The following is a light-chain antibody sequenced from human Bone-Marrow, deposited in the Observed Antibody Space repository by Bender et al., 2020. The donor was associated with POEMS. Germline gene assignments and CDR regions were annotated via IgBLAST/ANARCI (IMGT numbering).Light chain of an antibody. J-gene: IGLJ3*02. CDR2: SSH. CDR3: EVWDDSLNGWV. V-gene: IGLV1-44*01. CDR1: SSNIGAHA. Sequence: QSVLTQPPSASGTPGQRVTISCSGGSSNIGAHAVNWYQHLPGPAPKLLIYSSHRRPSEVPDRFSGSRSGTSASLAISGLQSEDEADYYCEVWDDSLNGWVLGGGTKLTV.